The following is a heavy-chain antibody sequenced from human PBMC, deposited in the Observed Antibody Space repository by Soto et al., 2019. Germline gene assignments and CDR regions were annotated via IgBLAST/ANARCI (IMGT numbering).Heavy chain of an antibody. V-gene: IGHV3-74*01. CDR3: ARSYYDFWSDPGGFDP. D-gene: IGHD3-3*01. CDR2: INSDGSST. CDR1: AVTFSSSW. J-gene: IGHJ5*02. Sequence: GGSLRLSCAASAVTFSSSWMHWVRQAPGKGLVWVSRINSDGSSTSYADSVKGRFTISRDNAKNTLYLQMNSLRAEDTAVYYCARSYYDFWSDPGGFDPWGQGTLVTVSS.